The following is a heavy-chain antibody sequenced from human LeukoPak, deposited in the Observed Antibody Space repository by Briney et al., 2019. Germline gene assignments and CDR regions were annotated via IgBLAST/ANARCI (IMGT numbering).Heavy chain of an antibody. D-gene: IGHD5-24*01. J-gene: IGHJ4*02. CDR1: GYSFTNYW. Sequence: GESLKISCKGSGYSFTNYWIGWVRQMPGKGLEWMGRIDPSDSYTNYSPSFQGHVNISADKSISTAYLQWSSLKASDTAMYYCAVCRDGYNRFDYWGQGTLVTVSS. V-gene: IGHV5-10-1*01. CDR3: AVCRDGYNRFDY. CDR2: IDPSDSYT.